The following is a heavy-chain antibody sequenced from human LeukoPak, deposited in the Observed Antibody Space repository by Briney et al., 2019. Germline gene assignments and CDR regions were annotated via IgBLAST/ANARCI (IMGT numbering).Heavy chain of an antibody. CDR1: GGSFSGYY. J-gene: IGHJ3*02. V-gene: IGHV4-34*01. CDR3: ARSWDMNPADAFDI. CDR2: INHSGST. Sequence: SETLSLTCAVYGGSFSGYYWSWIRQPPGKGLEWIGEINHSGSTNYNPSLKSRVTISVDTSKNQFSLKLSSVTAADTAVYYCARSWDMNPADAFDIWGQGTMVTVSS. D-gene: IGHD1-26*01.